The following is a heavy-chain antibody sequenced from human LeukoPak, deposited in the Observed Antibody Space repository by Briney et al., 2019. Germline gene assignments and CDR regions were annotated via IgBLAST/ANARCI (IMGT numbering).Heavy chain of an antibody. J-gene: IGHJ2*01. V-gene: IGHV4-39*01. CDR1: GDSISSGRYY. CDR3: ARGYDGSGYYYRNWYFDL. D-gene: IGHD3-22*01. Sequence: SETLSLTCTVSGDSISSGRYYWGWVRQPPGKGLEWIGSISYSGSTSYNPSLKSRVTISVDTSKNQFSLKLTSVTAADTAVYYCARGYDGSGYYYRNWYFDLWGRGTLVTVSS. CDR2: ISYSGST.